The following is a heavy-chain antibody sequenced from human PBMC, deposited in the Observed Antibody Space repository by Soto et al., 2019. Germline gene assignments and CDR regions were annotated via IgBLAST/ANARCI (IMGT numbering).Heavy chain of an antibody. Sequence: SETLSFTCTVSGGSISSGDYYWSWVRQPPGKGLEWIGYIYYSGSTYYNPSLKSRVTISVDTSKNQFSLKLSSVTAADTAVYYCARDNPRRGDAFDIWGQGTMVTVSS. D-gene: IGHD3-10*01. CDR1: GGSISSGDYY. J-gene: IGHJ3*02. CDR3: ARDNPRRGDAFDI. V-gene: IGHV4-30-4*01. CDR2: IYYSGST.